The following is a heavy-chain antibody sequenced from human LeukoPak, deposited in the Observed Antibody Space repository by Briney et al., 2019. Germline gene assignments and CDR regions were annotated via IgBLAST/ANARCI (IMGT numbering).Heavy chain of an antibody. Sequence: GASVKVSCKASGYTFTSYDISWVRQATGQGLEWMGWMNPNSGNTGYAQKFQGRVTMTRNTSISTAYMELSSLRSEDTAVYYCARGITVVRGVIIWNGWFDPWGQGTLVTVSS. CDR1: GYTFTSYD. D-gene: IGHD3-10*01. CDR2: MNPNSGNT. J-gene: IGHJ5*02. CDR3: ARGITVVRGVIIWNGWFDP. V-gene: IGHV1-8*01.